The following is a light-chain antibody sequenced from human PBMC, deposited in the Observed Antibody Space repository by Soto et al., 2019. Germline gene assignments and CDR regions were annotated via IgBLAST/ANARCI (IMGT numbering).Light chain of an antibody. Sequence: EIVLTQSPGTLSVSPGERVSLSCRASQTVNSGYLAWYQQKSGQAPRLLIYGVSTRATGIPDRFSGSGSGTEFALTISRLEPEDFAVYICQHYVYPQWTFGPGTKVDIK. J-gene: IGKJ1*01. CDR1: QTVNSGY. V-gene: IGKV3-20*01. CDR3: QHYVYPQWT. CDR2: GVS.